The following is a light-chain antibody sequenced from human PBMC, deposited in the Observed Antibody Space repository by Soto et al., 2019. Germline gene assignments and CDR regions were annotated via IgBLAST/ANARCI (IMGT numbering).Light chain of an antibody. CDR2: YDS. J-gene: IGLJ2*01. V-gene: IGLV3-21*04. CDR1: NIGSKS. Sequence: VLTQPPSVSVAPGKTARITCGGNNIGSKSVHWYQQKPGQAPVLVIYYDSDRPSGIPERFSGSNSGNTATLTISRVEAGDEADYYCQVWDSSSDRLFGGGTKLTVL. CDR3: QVWDSSSDRL.